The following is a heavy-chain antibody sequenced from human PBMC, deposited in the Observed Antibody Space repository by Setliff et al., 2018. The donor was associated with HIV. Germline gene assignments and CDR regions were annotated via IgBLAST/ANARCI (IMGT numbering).Heavy chain of an antibody. D-gene: IGHD6-13*01. CDR1: GGSISGYY. Sequence: PSETLSLTCTVSGGSISGYYWSWIRRPAGKGLEWIGRIYTTGSTNYNPSLKSRVTMSVDTSKNQFSLKLSSVTAADTAVYFCARLIAAAGANHYYYYRDVWGKGTTVTVSS. V-gene: IGHV4-4*07. CDR3: ARLIAAAGANHYYYYRDV. CDR2: IYTTGST. J-gene: IGHJ6*03.